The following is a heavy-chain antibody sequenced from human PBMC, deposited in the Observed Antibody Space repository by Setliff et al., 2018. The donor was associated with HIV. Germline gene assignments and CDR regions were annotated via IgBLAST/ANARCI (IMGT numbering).Heavy chain of an antibody. D-gene: IGHD2-15*01. J-gene: IGHJ4*02. CDR1: GYTFTDYY. CDR2: IYPSGGNA. V-gene: IGHV1-46*01. Sequence: ASVKVSCKASGYTFTDYYVPWVRQAPGQGLEWMGVIYPSGGNANYAQKCQGRVTMTRDTSTSTVYMEVNSLRSEDTAVDYCARDAHGGNPWGDYWGQGTLVTVSS. CDR3: ARDAHGGNPWGDY.